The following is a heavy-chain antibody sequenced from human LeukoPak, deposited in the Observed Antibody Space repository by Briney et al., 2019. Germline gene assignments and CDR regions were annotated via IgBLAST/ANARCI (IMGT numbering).Heavy chain of an antibody. Sequence: GSLRLSCAASGFTFSSYSMNWVRQPPGKGLEWIGSIYYSGRTYYNPSLKSRVTMSIDTSKNGFSLKLTSVTAADTAVYYCAREANYYGSGSYFEGTFDYWGQGSLVTVSS. D-gene: IGHD3-10*01. CDR3: AREANYYGSGSYFEGTFDY. CDR2: IYYSGRT. V-gene: IGHV4-39*07. J-gene: IGHJ4*02. CDR1: GFTFSSYS.